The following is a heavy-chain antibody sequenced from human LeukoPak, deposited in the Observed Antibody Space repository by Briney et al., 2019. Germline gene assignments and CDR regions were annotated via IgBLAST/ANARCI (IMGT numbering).Heavy chain of an antibody. Sequence: GGSLRLSCAASGFTFSSYAMNWVRQAPGKGLEWVGFIRAEGLGGTTQYAASVKDRFTISRDDANSIAYLHMNSLKTEDTAVYYCTRNSGTYRGYGMDVWGQGTTVTVSS. J-gene: IGHJ6*02. CDR3: TRNSGTYRGYGMDV. D-gene: IGHD1-26*01. CDR1: GFTFSSYA. CDR2: IRAEGLGGTT. V-gene: IGHV3-49*04.